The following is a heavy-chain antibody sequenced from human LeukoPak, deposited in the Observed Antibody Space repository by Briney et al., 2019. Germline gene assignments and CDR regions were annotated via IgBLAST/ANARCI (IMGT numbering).Heavy chain of an antibody. D-gene: IGHD6-13*01. Sequence: GGSLRLSCAASGFTFDDYAMHWVRQAPGKGLEWVSLISGDGGSTYYADSVKGRFTISRDDAKNSLYLQMNSLRAEDAAVYYCARGTTGGYSTSWFGYWGQGTLVTVSS. CDR3: ARGTTGGYSTSWFGY. V-gene: IGHV3-43*02. CDR2: ISGDGGST. J-gene: IGHJ5*01. CDR1: GFTFDDYA.